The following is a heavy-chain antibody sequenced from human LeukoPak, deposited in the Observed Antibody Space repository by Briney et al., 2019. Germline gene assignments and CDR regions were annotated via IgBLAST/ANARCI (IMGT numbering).Heavy chain of an antibody. CDR2: IYTRGST. CDR1: GGSISSYD. Sequence: SETPSLTCAVYGGSISSYDWSWIRQPAGKGLEWIGRIYTRGSTNYNPSLKSRVSMSVDTSKKQFSLKLSSVTAADTAVYYCARLSSSWYQDWYFDLWGRGTLVTVSS. D-gene: IGHD6-13*01. V-gene: IGHV4-59*10. CDR3: ARLSSSWYQDWYFDL. J-gene: IGHJ2*01.